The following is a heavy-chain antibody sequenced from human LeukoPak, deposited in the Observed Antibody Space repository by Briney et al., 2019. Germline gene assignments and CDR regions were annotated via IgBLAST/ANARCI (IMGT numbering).Heavy chain of an antibody. CDR3: ARTPRPGGSSLEAFDI. CDR2: IYISGST. V-gene: IGHV4-4*07. D-gene: IGHD1-26*01. CDR1: GCSISSYY. Sequence: SETLSLTCTVSGCSISSYYCSWIRQPAGKGLEWIGRIYISGSTNSNPSLKSRVTMSVDTSKNQFSLKLSSVTAADTAVYYCARTPRPGGSSLEAFDIWGQGTMVAVSS. J-gene: IGHJ3*02.